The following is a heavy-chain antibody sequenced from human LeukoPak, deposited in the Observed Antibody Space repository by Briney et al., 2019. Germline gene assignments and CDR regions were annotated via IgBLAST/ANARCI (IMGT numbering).Heavy chain of an antibody. J-gene: IGHJ4*02. V-gene: IGHV3-73*01. CDR3: TTSVVVGADTAVY. D-gene: IGHD1-26*01. CDR1: GFTFSGSA. Sequence: GGSLRLSCAASGFTFSGSAMHWVRQASGKGLEWVGRIRSKANSYATAYAASVKGRFTISRDDSKNTAYLQMNSLKTEDTAVYYCTTSVVVGADTAVYWGQGTLVTVSS. CDR2: IRSKANSYAT.